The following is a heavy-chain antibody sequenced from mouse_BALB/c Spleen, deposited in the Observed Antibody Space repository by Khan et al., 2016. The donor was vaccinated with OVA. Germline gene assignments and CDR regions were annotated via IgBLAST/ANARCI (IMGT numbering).Heavy chain of an antibody. CDR2: IWNDGNT. Sequence: VQLQESGPGLVAPSQSLSITCTISGFSLTNYGVHWVRQPPGKGLEWLVVIWNDGNTAYNSALKSRLTISKDNSKSQVFLKMNSLQTDDTAMYSCARQPYYHYNIMDYWGQGTSVTVFS. CDR3: ARQPYYHYNIMDY. D-gene: IGHD2-10*01. V-gene: IGHV2-6-1*01. CDR1: GFSLTNYG. J-gene: IGHJ4*01.